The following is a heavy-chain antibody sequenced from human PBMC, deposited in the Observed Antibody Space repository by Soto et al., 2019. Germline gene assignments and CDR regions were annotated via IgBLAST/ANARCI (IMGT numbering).Heavy chain of an antibody. J-gene: IGHJ4*02. Sequence: GGSLRLSCAASGFTFSSYSMNWVRQAPGKGLEWVSSISSSSSYIYYADSVKGRFTISRDNAKNSLYLQMNSLRAEDTAVYYCARVYCSSTSCYSHPPGYWGQGTLVTVS. CDR2: ISSSSSYI. CDR1: GFTFSSYS. V-gene: IGHV3-21*01. CDR3: ARVYCSSTSCYSHPPGY. D-gene: IGHD2-2*01.